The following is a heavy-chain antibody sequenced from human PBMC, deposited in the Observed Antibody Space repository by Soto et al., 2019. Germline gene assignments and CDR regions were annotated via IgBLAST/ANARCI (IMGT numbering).Heavy chain of an antibody. Sequence: EVQLVESGGGFVQPGGSLRLSCAASGFTFRNYEMNWVRKAPGKGLEWVSYISSSGITTYYADFAAGRFSISRDNAKESVYLHLNRLRVEDTAVYYCARYRTRADWWGLGTQVTVSS. J-gene: IGHJ4*02. CDR1: GFTFRNYE. D-gene: IGHD3-9*01. V-gene: IGHV3-48*03. CDR3: ARYRTRADW. CDR2: ISSSGITT.